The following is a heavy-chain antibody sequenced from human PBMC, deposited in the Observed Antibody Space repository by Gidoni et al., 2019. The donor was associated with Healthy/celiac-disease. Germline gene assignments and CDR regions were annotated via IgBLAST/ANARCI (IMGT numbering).Heavy chain of an antibody. Sequence: WYDGSNKYYADSVKGRFTISRDNSKNTLYLQMNSLRAEDTAVYYCARIQAPTYYDILTGYTPYYYYYGMDVWGQGTTVTVSS. V-gene: IGHV3-33*01. CDR3: ARIQAPTYYDILTGYTPYYYYYGMDV. CDR2: WYDGSNK. J-gene: IGHJ6*02. D-gene: IGHD3-9*01.